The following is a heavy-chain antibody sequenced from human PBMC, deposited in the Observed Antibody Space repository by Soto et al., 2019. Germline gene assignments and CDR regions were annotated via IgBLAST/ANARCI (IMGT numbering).Heavy chain of an antibody. CDR2: IVPTVDTS. D-gene: IGHD5-12*01. CDR1: GATFSSYA. CDR3: VRVVAIPGYPDN. J-gene: IGHJ4*02. Sequence: QVQLVQSGAEVRQPASSVKVSCKTSGATFSSYAITWVRQAPGQGLEWMGGIVPTVDTSTYAQKFQGRVTIPEDKFTDTVDMELSSLRSDDTAVYYCVRVVAIPGYPDNWGQGTLVTVSS. V-gene: IGHV1-69*14.